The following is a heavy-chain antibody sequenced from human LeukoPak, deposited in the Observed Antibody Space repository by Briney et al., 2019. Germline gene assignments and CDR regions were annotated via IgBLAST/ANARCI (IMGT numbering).Heavy chain of an antibody. V-gene: IGHV3-21*01. J-gene: IGHJ4*02. CDR1: GFTFSSYH. CDR2: IGSSGSYI. CDR3: ARRATTERGHSYGLDF. D-gene: IGHD5-18*01. Sequence: GGSLRLSCAAYGFTFSSYHMNWVRQAPGKGLEWVSSIGSSGSYIYYADSLTGRFTISRDNAKNSLYLQMNSLRAEDTAMYYCARRATTERGHSYGLDFWGQGTLVTVSS.